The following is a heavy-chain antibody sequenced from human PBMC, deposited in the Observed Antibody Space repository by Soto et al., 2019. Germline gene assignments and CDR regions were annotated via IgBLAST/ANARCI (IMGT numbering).Heavy chain of an antibody. Sequence: EVQLLESGGGLVQPGGSLRLSCAASGFTFSSYAMRWVRQAPVKGLEWVSAISGSGGSTYYADSVKGRFTISRDNSKTALYLQMNSLRAEDTAVYYCASRGSGSYYDYWGQGTLVTVSS. J-gene: IGHJ4*02. CDR2: ISGSGGST. CDR1: GFTFSSYA. D-gene: IGHD1-26*01. CDR3: ASRGSGSYYDY. V-gene: IGHV3-23*01.